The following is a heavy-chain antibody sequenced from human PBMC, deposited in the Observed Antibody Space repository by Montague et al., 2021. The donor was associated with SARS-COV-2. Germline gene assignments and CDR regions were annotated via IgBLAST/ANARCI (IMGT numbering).Heavy chain of an antibody. Sequence: PALVKPTQTLTLTCTFSGFSLSTSGMRVSWIRQPPGKALEWLALIDWDDDKYYSTSLKTRLTISKDTSKNQVVLTMTNMDPADTATYYCARMTTVVTLGYYYYYGMDFWGQGTTVTVSS. V-gene: IGHV2-70*01. CDR1: GFSLSTSGMR. J-gene: IGHJ6*02. CDR2: IDWDDDK. CDR3: ARMTTVVTLGYYYYYGMDF. D-gene: IGHD4-23*01.